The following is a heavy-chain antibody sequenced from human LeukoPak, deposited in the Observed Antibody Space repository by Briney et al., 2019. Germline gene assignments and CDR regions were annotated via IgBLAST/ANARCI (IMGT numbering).Heavy chain of an antibody. Sequence: SETLSLTCTVSGGSISSCYWSWIRLPAGKGREWIGRIYTSGSTKYNSSLKSRVTMSVDTSKNQFSLKLSSVTAADTAVYYCARGFLGDYYGSGSYYVFDYWGQGTLVTVSS. CDR1: GGSISSCY. V-gene: IGHV4-4*07. CDR2: IYTSGST. D-gene: IGHD3-10*01. J-gene: IGHJ4*02. CDR3: ARGFLGDYYGSGSYYVFDY.